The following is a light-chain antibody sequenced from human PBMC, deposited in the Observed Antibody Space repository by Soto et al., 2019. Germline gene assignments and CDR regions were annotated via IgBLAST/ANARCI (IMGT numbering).Light chain of an antibody. CDR1: QGISSY. Sequence: IQLTQSPSSLSASVGDRVTITCRASQGISSYLAWYQQKPGKAPKLLIYAASTLQSGVPSRFSGSGSGTDFTLTIISLQPEDFAVYDCQQYNNWPLFTFGPGTKVDVK. CDR3: QQYNNWPLFT. V-gene: IGKV1-9*01. J-gene: IGKJ3*01. CDR2: AAS.